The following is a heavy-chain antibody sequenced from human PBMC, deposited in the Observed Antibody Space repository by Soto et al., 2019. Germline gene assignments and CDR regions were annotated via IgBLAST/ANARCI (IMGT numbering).Heavy chain of an antibody. V-gene: IGHV4-59*01. CDR3: AGDRNSRIWAFY. D-gene: IGHD3-22*01. CDR1: GVSIGTFY. CDR2: IHSSGST. Sequence: SETLSLTCSVPGVSIGTFYCSWFRQPPGKALEWIGHIHSSGSTDYNPSLKSRVTISLDTSKNQFSLEVNSVTATDTAVYYCAGDRNSRIWAFYRGRGALVTVSS. J-gene: IGHJ4*02.